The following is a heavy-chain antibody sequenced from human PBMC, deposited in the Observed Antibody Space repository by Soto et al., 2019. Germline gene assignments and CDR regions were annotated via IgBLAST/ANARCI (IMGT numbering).Heavy chain of an antibody. Sequence: SETLSLTCTVSGGSISSGGYYWSWIRQHPGKGLEWIGYIYYSGSTYYNPSLKSRVTISVDTSKNQFSLKLSSVTAADTAVYYCASSGQQLVRDAFDIWGQGTMVTVSS. J-gene: IGHJ3*02. V-gene: IGHV4-31*03. CDR2: IYYSGST. CDR3: ASSGQQLVRDAFDI. D-gene: IGHD6-13*01. CDR1: GGSISSGGYY.